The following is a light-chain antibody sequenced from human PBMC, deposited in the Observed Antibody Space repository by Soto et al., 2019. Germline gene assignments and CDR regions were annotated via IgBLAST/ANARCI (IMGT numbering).Light chain of an antibody. CDR1: QSVSSNY. J-gene: IGKJ5*01. Sequence: EIVMTQSPATLSVSPGERATLSCRASQSVSSNYLSWYQQKPGQAPRLLIYDTSIRATGIPARFSGSGSGTDFTLTISSLEPEDFAVYYCQQRNSWPPTFTFGQGTRLEIK. CDR2: DTS. V-gene: IGKV3D-20*02. CDR3: QQRNSWPPTFT.